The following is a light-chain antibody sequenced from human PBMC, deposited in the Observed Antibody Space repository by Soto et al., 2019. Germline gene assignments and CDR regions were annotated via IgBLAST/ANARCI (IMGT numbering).Light chain of an antibody. CDR1: QSVGGW. J-gene: IGKJ1*01. CDR3: QQYETFSGT. CDR2: DAS. Sequence: DIQMTQSPSTLSASIGDIVTITCRASQSVGGWLAWYQQKPGKAPSLLISDASSLERGVPSRLSGSGSGTEFTLTISSLQPDDFATYFCQQYETFSGTFGPGTKVDIK. V-gene: IGKV1-5*01.